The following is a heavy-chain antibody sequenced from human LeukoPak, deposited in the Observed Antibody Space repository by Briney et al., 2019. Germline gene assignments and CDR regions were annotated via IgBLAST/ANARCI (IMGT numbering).Heavy chain of an antibody. CDR3: ARGLYSSASFLDY. J-gene: IGHJ4*01. CDR1: GFTFSTYS. Sequence: GGSLRLSCAAPGFTFSTYSIHWVRQAPGKGLEWVAIISYDGNNKFYADSVKGRFTISRDNSKNTLFLQMNSLRAEDTALYYCARGLYSSASFLDYWGQGALVTVSS. CDR2: ISYDGNNK. V-gene: IGHV3-30-3*01. D-gene: IGHD3-22*01.